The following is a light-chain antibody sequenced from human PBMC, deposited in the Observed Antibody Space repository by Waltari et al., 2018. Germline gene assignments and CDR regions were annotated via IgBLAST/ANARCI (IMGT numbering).Light chain of an antibody. V-gene: IGKV3-20*01. CDR1: QSIRLSY. CDR2: GAS. J-gene: IGKJ2*01. Sequence: EIVLTQSPGTLSLSPGERATPPCRASQSIRLSYLAWFQQKPGQAPRLLIYGASNRATGIPDRFSGSGSGTDFTLTISRLEPEDFALYYCQQYGGSPPYTFGQGTKLEIK. CDR3: QQYGGSPPYT.